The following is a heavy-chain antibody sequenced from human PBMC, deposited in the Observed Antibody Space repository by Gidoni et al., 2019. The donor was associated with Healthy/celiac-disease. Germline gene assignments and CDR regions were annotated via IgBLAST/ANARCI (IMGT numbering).Heavy chain of an antibody. Sequence: QVQLQESGPGLVKPSPTLSVTCTVSGGSIRSGDYYWSWIRQPPGKGLEWIGYTYYSGSTYYNPSLKSRVTISVDTSKNQFSLKLSSVTAADTAVYYCARVGGSGSSNFDYWGQGTLVTVSS. D-gene: IGHD3-10*01. J-gene: IGHJ4*02. CDR2: TYYSGST. CDR1: GGSIRSGDYY. V-gene: IGHV4-30-4*01. CDR3: ARVGGSGSSNFDY.